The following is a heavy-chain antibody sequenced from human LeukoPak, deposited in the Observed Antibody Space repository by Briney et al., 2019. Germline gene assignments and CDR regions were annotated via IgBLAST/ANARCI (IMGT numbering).Heavy chain of an antibody. CDR3: TTVPHSGSNT. Sequence: PGGSLRLSCAASGFTFSNAWMNWVRQAPGKGLEWIGLTRSKTDGGTTDYAAPVKGRFTISRDDSKNTLYLQMNSLKTEDTAVYYCTTVPHSGSNTWGQGTMVTVSS. CDR2: TRSKTDGGTT. D-gene: IGHD1-26*01. J-gene: IGHJ5*02. V-gene: IGHV3-15*01. CDR1: GFTFSNAW.